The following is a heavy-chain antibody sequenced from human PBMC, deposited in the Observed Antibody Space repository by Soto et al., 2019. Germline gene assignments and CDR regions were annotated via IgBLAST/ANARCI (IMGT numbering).Heavy chain of an antibody. J-gene: IGHJ4*02. CDR2: IHGDDSNS. CDR1: GYIFTAYW. CDR3: ARRATYSSGWDY. D-gene: IGHD6-19*01. V-gene: IGHV5-51*01. Sequence: ESLKISCKGSGYIFTAYWIGWVRQMPGKGLEWMGIIHGDDSNSRYGPSFQGQVTISTDKSISTAYLQWSSLKASDTAIYYCARRATYSSGWDYWGQGTLVTVSS.